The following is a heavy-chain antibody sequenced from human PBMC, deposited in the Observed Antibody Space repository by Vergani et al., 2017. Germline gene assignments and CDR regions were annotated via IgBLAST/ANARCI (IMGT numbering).Heavy chain of an antibody. CDR2: IYYSGST. CDR1: GGSISSSSYY. D-gene: IGHD6-13*01. CDR3: ARHTIQQQLVKGGGMDV. J-gene: IGHJ6*02. Sequence: QLQLQESGPGLVKPSETLSLTCTVSGGSISSSSYYWGWIRQPPGKGLEWIGSIYYSGSTYYNPSLKSRVTISVDTSKNQFSLKLSSVTAADTAVYYCARHTIQQQLVKGGGMDVWGQGTTVTVSS. V-gene: IGHV4-39*01.